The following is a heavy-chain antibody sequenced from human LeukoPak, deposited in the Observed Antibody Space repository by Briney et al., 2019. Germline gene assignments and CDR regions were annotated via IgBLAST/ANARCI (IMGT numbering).Heavy chain of an antibody. D-gene: IGHD3-10*01. Sequence: GGSLRLSCAASGFTFSFYAMSWVRQAPGKGLEWVSAISESGGNTYFANSVKGRFTISRDNSKNSLYLQMNSLRAEDTALYYCAKDIRVRDYYYGMDVWGQGTTVTVSS. CDR3: AKDIRVRDYYYGMDV. V-gene: IGHV3-23*01. CDR1: GFTFSFYA. CDR2: ISESGGNT. J-gene: IGHJ6*02.